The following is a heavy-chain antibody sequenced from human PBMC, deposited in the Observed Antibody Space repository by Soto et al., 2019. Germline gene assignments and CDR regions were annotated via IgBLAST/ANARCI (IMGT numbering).Heavy chain of an antibody. D-gene: IGHD4-17*01. CDR3: ARFPYGDYVTEYFQH. V-gene: IGHV5-51*01. CDR1: GYSFTSYW. CDR2: IYPGDSDT. Sequence: GESLKISCKGSGYSFTSYWIGWVRQMPGKGLEWMGIIYPGDSDTRYSPSFQGQVTISADKSISTAYLQWSSLKASDTAMYYCARFPYGDYVTEYFQHWGQGTLVTVSS. J-gene: IGHJ1*01.